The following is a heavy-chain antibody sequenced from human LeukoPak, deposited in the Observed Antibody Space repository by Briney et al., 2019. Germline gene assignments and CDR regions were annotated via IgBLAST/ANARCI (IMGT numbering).Heavy chain of an antibody. Sequence: SETLSLTCTVSGGSISSYYWSWIRQPAGKGLEWIGRIYTSGSTNYSPSLKSRVTMSVDTSKNQFSLKLSSVTAADTAVYYCARVIRHSSGYNYYYYYMDVWGKGTTVTISS. J-gene: IGHJ6*03. D-gene: IGHD3-22*01. CDR1: GGSISSYY. V-gene: IGHV4-4*07. CDR2: IYTSGST. CDR3: ARVIRHSSGYNYYYYYMDV.